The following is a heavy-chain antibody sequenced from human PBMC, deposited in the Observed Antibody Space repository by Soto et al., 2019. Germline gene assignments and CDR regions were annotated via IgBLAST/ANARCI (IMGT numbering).Heavy chain of an antibody. CDR3: ARRARDGYNSTIDY. D-gene: IGHD5-12*01. V-gene: IGHV3-23*01. J-gene: IGHJ4*02. Sequence: EVQLLESGGGLVQPGGSLRLSCAASAFTFTNHAMNWVRQAPGKGLEWVSGVSGSGGRTSYAASVKGRFTVSRDNSNNMVYLQMNTLRAENKGVYYCARRARDGYNSTIDYWVQGTLVTVSS. CDR1: AFTFTNHA. CDR2: VSGSGGRT.